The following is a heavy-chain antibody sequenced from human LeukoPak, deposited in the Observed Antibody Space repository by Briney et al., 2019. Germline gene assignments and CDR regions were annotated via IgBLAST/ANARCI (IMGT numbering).Heavy chain of an antibody. CDR1: GYTFTSYD. CDR2: MNPNRGNT. J-gene: IGHJ4*02. Sequence: EASVNVSCKASGYTFTSYDINWVRQATGQGLEWMGWMNPNRGNTGYAQKFQGRVTLTRNTSISTAYMELSSLRSEDTAVYYCARVLAEADNWGQGTLVTVSS. V-gene: IGHV1-8*01. CDR3: ARVLAEADN. D-gene: IGHD6-19*01.